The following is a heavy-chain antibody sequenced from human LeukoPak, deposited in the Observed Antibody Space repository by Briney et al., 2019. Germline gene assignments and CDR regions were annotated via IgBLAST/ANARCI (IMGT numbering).Heavy chain of an antibody. J-gene: IGHJ6*03. V-gene: IGHV3-49*04. CDR1: GFTFGDYV. CDR2: IRSKAYGGTT. CDR3: TATRHYYYYMDV. Sequence: PGGSLRLSCTASGFTFGDYVMSWVRQAPGKGLEWVGFIRSKAYGGTTKNAASVKGRFTISRDDSRSIAYLQMNSLKTEDTAVYYCTATRHYYYYMDVWGEGTTVTISS.